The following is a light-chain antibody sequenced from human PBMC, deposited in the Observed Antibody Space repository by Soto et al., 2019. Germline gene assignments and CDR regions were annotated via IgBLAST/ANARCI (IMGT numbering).Light chain of an antibody. CDR3: QQDNDWPLT. J-gene: IGKJ1*01. V-gene: IGKV3-15*01. Sequence: EVVMTQSPVTLSVSKGERATLSCRASQSVSSNLAWYQQKPGQAPSLLIYGAFTRATGIPARFSGTGSGTEFTLTISSLQSEDFALYYCQQDNDWPLTFGQGTKVDTK. CDR1: QSVSSN. CDR2: GAF.